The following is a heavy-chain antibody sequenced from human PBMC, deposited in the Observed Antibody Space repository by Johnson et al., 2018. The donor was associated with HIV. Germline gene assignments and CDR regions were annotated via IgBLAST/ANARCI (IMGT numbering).Heavy chain of an antibody. CDR1: GFTFSSYA. CDR3: ARGNRTMIVGTSYAVDI. V-gene: IGHV3-64*01. CDR2: ISSNGGST. J-gene: IGHJ3*02. D-gene: IGHD3-22*01. Sequence: MQLVESGGGLVQPGGSLRLSCAASGFTFSSYAMHWVRQAPGKGLEYVSAISSNGGSTYYANSVKGRFTISRDNSKNTLYLQMGSLRAEDMAVYYCARGNRTMIVGTSYAVDIWGQGTMVTVSS.